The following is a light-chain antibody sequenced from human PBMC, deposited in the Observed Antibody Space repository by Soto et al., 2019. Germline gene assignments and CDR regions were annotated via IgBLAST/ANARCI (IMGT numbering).Light chain of an antibody. J-gene: IGKJ1*01. CDR2: KAS. CDR3: QQYNSYWT. Sequence: DIQMTQSPSTLSVSVGDRVTITCRASQSISSWLAWYQQKPGKAPKLLIYKASSLESGVPSRFGGSGSGTEFTLTISSLQPDDFATYYCQQYNSYWTFGQGTKVEIK. CDR1: QSISSW. V-gene: IGKV1-5*03.